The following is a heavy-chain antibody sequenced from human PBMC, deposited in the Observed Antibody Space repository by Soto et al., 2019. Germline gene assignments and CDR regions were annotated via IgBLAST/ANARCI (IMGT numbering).Heavy chain of an antibody. V-gene: IGHV3-74*01. CDR3: ARDVHLQSFDS. Sequence: GGSLRLSCAASGFTFSSYWMHWVRQTPGKGLVWVSCINNDGSSTRYADSVKGRFTMSRDNTQNTLYLQMNSLRAGDTAVYYCARDVHLQSFDSWGQGTLVTVS. J-gene: IGHJ4*02. CDR1: GFTFSSYW. CDR2: INNDGSST.